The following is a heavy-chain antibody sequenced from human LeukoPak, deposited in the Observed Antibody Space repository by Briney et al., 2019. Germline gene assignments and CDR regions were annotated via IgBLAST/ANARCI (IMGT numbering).Heavy chain of an antibody. J-gene: IGHJ4*02. V-gene: IGHV3-23*01. CDR3: AKDIVLMVYASYFDY. CDR1: GLTFSSYA. Sequence: GGSLRLSCAASGLTFSSYAMSWVRQAPGKGLEWVSAISGSGGSTYYADSVKGRFTISRDNSKNTLYLQMNSLRAEDTAVYYCAKDIVLMVYASYFDYWGQGTLVTVSS. CDR2: ISGSGGST. D-gene: IGHD2-8*01.